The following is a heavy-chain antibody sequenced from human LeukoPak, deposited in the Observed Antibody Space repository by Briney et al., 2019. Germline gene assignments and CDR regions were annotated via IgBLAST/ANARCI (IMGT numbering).Heavy chain of an antibody. CDR1: GFNFSSYA. CDR2: ISDSGGST. CDR3: AKGGGGTRGAFDI. V-gene: IGHV3-23*01. Sequence: GGSLRLSCAASGFNFSSYAMSWVRQAPGKGLEWVSGISDSGGSTDYADSVKGRFTISRDNSKNTLYLHMNSLRAEDTAIYYCAKGGGGTRGAFDIWGQGTMVTVSS. D-gene: IGHD2-15*01. J-gene: IGHJ3*02.